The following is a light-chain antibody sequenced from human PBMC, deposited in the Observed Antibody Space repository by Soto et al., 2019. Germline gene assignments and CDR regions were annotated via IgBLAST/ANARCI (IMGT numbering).Light chain of an antibody. J-gene: IGKJ4*01. V-gene: IGKV2-28*01. CDR3: MQALETPLT. Sequence: DIVMTQSPFSLPVTPGEPASISCRSSQSLLYNNGYNYLDWFLQKPGQSPQLLIYLGSNRASGVPDRFSASGSGTDFTLNITRVEAADVGVYYCMQALETPLTFGGGTKVDSK. CDR1: QSLLYNNGYNY. CDR2: LGS.